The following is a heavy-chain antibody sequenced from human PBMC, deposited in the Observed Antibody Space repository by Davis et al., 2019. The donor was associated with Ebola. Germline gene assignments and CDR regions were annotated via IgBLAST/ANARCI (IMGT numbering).Heavy chain of an antibody. J-gene: IGHJ4*02. CDR2: ISGRDGST. CDR3: AKGHHFDY. CDR1: GFTFSRYW. V-gene: IGHV3-23*01. Sequence: GESLKISCAASGFTFSRYWMSWVRQAPGKGLEWVSGISGRDGSTNYGDSVKGRFTISRDNSKNTLYLEMNSLRVEDTAVYYCAKGHHFDYWGQGTLVTVSS.